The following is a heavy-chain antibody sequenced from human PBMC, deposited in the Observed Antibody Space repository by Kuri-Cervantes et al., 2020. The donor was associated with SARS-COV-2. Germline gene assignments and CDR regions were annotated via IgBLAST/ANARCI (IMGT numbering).Heavy chain of an antibody. CDR3: ANEASQVDY. CDR1: AFTFSSCD. D-gene: IGHD5-12*01. V-gene: IGHV3-NL1*01. CDR2: ITRISSTK. J-gene: IGHJ4*02. Sequence: GESLKISCAGCAFTFSSCDMYWVRQAPGKGLEWVSHITRISSTKYYADSVKGRFTISRDNSKNTLYVQMNSLRAEDTAVYYCANEASQVDYWGQGTLVTVSS.